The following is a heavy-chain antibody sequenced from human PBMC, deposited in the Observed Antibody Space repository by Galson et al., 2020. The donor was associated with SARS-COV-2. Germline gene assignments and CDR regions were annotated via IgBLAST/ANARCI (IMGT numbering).Heavy chain of an antibody. Sequence: SETLSLTCAVYGGSFSDYYWSWIRQSPGKGLDWIGEINHSGNTKYNPSLKSRVTISVDTSKNQFSLKLNSMTAADTAVYYCARGIRFVVPRILVVVAVPYYSCGMDVWGQGTTVTVSS. CDR1: GGSFSDYY. D-gene: IGHD2-15*01. CDR3: ARGIRFVVPRILVVVAVPYYSCGMDV. V-gene: IGHV4-34*01. CDR2: INHSGNT. J-gene: IGHJ6*02.